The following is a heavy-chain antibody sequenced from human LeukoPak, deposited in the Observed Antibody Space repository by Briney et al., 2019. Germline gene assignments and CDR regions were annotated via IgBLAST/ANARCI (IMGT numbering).Heavy chain of an antibody. Sequence: GASVKVSCKASGYTFTSYDINWVRQAPGQGLEWMGWISAYNGNTNYAQKLQGRVTMTTDTSTSTAYMELRSLRSDDTAVYYCARVMAYYYDSSGYKPIESAGGLDYWGQGTLVTVSS. V-gene: IGHV1-18*01. CDR3: ARVMAYYYDSSGYKPIESAGGLDY. D-gene: IGHD3-22*01. CDR2: ISAYNGNT. CDR1: GYTFTSYD. J-gene: IGHJ4*02.